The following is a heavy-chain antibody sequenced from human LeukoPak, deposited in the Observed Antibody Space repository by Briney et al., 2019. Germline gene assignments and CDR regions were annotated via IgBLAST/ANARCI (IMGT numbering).Heavy chain of an antibody. Sequence: PSETLSLTCTASGGSISSGSYYWSWIRQPAGKGLEWIGRIYTSGSTNYNPSLKSRVTISVDTSKNQFSLKLSSVTAADTAVYYCARGRDYDFWSGDWYFQHWGQGTLVTVSS. J-gene: IGHJ1*01. CDR3: ARGRDYDFWSGDWYFQH. CDR1: GGSISSGSYY. D-gene: IGHD3-3*01. V-gene: IGHV4-61*02. CDR2: IYTSGST.